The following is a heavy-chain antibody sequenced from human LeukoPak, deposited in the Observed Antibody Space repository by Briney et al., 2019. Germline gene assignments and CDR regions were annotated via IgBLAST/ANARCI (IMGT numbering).Heavy chain of an antibody. CDR2: IYHSGST. CDR3: YSGTYYNVCDY. J-gene: IGHJ4*02. CDR1: GGSISSGGYS. Sequence: SQTLSLTCAVSGGSISSGGYSWSWIRQPPGKGLEWIGYIYHSGSTYYNPSLKSRVTISVDRSKNQFSLKLSSVTAADTAVYYCYSGTYYNVCDYWGQGTLVTVSS. D-gene: IGHD3-10*01. V-gene: IGHV4-30-2*01.